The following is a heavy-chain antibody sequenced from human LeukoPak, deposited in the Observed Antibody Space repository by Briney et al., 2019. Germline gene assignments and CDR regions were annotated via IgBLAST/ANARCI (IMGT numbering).Heavy chain of an antibody. V-gene: IGHV3-21*04. D-gene: IGHD4-23*01. CDR3: VRDADGGNSWFDT. CDR1: GFTFTDSY. Sequence: GGSLRLSCAASGFTFTDSYMNWVRQTPGKGLEWVSWISPTSSYMYYADSVKGRFTISRDNAKNSLYLQMNSLGAEDTALYYCVRDADGGNSWFDTWGQGTLVTVSS. J-gene: IGHJ5*02. CDR2: ISPTSSYM.